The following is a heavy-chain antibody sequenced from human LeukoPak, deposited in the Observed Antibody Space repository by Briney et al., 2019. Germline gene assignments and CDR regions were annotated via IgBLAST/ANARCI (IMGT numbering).Heavy chain of an antibody. Sequence: GGSLRLSCAASGFTFSNYAMNWVRQAPGEGLEWVSTASASGAGTYYADSVRGRFTISGDNFKNMLYLQMDSLRAEDTAVYYCTKDHYYASGSYSDWGQGTLVTVSS. CDR3: TKDHYYASGSYSD. CDR2: ASASGAGT. D-gene: IGHD3-10*01. V-gene: IGHV3-23*01. CDR1: GFTFSNYA. J-gene: IGHJ4*02.